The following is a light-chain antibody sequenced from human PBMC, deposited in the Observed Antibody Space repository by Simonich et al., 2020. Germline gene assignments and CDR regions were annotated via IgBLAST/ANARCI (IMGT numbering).Light chain of an antibody. V-gene: IGLV1-40*01. CDR2: GKS. CDR3: QSYDSSLSGSV. J-gene: IGLJ2*01. CDR1: SSNIGAGYD. Sequence: QSVLTQPPSVSGAPGQRVTISCTGSSSNIGAGYDVHWYQQLPGTAPKLLIYGKSNSPSGVPDRVSGSKSGTSASLAITGLQAEDEADYYCQSYDSSLSGSVFGGGTKLTVL.